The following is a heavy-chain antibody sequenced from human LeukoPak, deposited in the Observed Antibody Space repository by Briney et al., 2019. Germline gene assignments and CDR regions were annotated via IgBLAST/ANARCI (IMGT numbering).Heavy chain of an antibody. CDR2: ISSNGGST. CDR1: GFTFSSYA. Sequence: GGSLRLSCAASGFTFSSYAMHWVRQAPGKGLEYVSAISSNGGSTYYANSVKGRFTISRDNSKNTLYLQMGSLRAEDMAVYYCARGVEWEPQYMDVWGKGTTVTVSS. V-gene: IGHV3-64*01. CDR3: ARGVEWEPQYMDV. D-gene: IGHD1-26*01. J-gene: IGHJ6*03.